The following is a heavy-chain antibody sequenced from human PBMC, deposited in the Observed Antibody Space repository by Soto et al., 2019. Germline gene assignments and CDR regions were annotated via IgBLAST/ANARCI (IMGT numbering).Heavy chain of an antibody. CDR2: TYYRSKWYN. CDR3: AREDRRDGRYYYYCGMDV. V-gene: IGHV6-1*01. CDR1: GDSVSSNSAA. J-gene: IGHJ6*02. Sequence: SQTLSLTCAISGDSVSSNSAAWNWIRQSPSRGLEWLGRTYYRSKWYNDYAVSVKSRITINPDTSKNQFSLQLNSVTPEDTAVYYCAREDRRDGRYYYYCGMDVWGQVTTVTVSS.